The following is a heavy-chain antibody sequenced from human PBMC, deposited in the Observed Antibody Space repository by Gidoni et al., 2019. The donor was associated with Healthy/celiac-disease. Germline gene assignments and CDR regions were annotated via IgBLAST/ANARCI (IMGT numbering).Heavy chain of an antibody. CDR3: ARAEFGGNDYGDYPELDAFDI. CDR2: IIPILGIA. V-gene: IGHV1-69*02. J-gene: IGHJ3*02. Sequence: QVQLVQSGAEVKKPGSSVKFSCQASGGTFSSYTISWGRQAPGHGLEWMGRIIPILGIANDAQKFKGRVTITADKSTSTAYMELSSLRSEDTAVYYCARAEFGGNDYGDYPELDAFDIWGQGTMVTVSS. D-gene: IGHD4-17*01. CDR1: GGTFSSYT.